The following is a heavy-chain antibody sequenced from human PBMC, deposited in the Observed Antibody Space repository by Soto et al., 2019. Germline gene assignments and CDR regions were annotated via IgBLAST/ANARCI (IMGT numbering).Heavy chain of an antibody. CDR1: GGSISSSNW. J-gene: IGHJ4*02. CDR2: IYHSGST. V-gene: IGHV4-4*02. CDR3: ATQIFRGPDEYYFDY. D-gene: IGHD3-10*01. Sequence: PSETLSLTCAVSGGSISSSNWWSWVRQPPGKGLEWIGEIYHSGSTNYNPSLKSRVTISVDKSKNQFSLKLSSVTAADTAVYYCATQIFRGPDEYYFDYWGQGTLVTVSS.